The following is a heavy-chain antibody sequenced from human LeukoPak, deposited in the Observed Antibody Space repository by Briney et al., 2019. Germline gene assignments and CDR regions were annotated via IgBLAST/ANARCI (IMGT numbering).Heavy chain of an antibody. CDR1: GFTFSSYS. D-gene: IGHD6-6*01. Sequence: GGSLRLSCAASGFTFSSYSMNWVRQAPGKGLEWVSAISGSGGSTYYADSVEGRFTISRDNSKNTLYLQMNSLRAEDTAVYYCARGLSGYASSLGYWGQGTLVTVSA. CDR2: ISGSGGST. CDR3: ARGLSGYASSLGY. V-gene: IGHV3-23*01. J-gene: IGHJ4*02.